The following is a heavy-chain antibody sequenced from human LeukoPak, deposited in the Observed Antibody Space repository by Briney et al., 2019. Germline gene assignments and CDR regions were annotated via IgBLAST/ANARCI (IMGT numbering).Heavy chain of an antibody. D-gene: IGHD2-2*01. J-gene: IGHJ5*02. CDR2: ISYDGSNK. V-gene: IGHV3-30-3*01. CDR1: GFTFSSYA. CDR3: ATHKLGYCSSTSCPRSWWFDP. Sequence: GGSLRLSCAAPGFTFSSYAMHWVRQAPGKGLEWVAVISYDGSNKYYADSVKGRFTISRDNSKNTLYLQMNSLRAEDTAVYYCATHKLGYCSSTSCPRSWWFDPWGQGTLVTVSS.